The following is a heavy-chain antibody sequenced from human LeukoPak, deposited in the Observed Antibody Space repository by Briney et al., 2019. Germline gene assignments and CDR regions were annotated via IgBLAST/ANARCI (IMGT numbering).Heavy chain of an antibody. V-gene: IGHV4-59*08. D-gene: IGHD3-10*01. J-gene: IGHJ4*02. CDR3: ARHGMVRGVEFDY. CDR2: IYYSGST. CDR1: GGSFSGYY. Sequence: SETLSLTCAVYGGSFSGYYWSWIRQPPGKGLEWIGYIYYSGSTNYNPSLKSRVTISVDTSKNQFSLKLSSVTAADTAVYYCARHGMVRGVEFDYWGQGTLVTVSS.